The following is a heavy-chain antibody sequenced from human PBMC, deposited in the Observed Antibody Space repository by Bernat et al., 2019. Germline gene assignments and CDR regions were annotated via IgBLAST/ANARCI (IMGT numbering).Heavy chain of an antibody. CDR3: ARRPDYYESSGYYDY. CDR2: IYYSGST. Sequence: QLQLQESGPGLVKPSETLSLTCTVSGGSISISSYYWGWIRQPPGKGLEWLGSIYYSGSTYYNPSLKSRVTISVDTSKNQFSLKLSSVTAADTAVYYCARRPDYYESSGYYDYWGQGTLVTVSS. D-gene: IGHD3-22*01. CDR1: GGSISISSYY. J-gene: IGHJ4*02. V-gene: IGHV4-39*01.